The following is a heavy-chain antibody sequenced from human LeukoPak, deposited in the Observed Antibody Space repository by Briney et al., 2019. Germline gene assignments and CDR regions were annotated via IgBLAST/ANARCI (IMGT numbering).Heavy chain of an antibody. CDR1: GFTFSSYG. CDR3: AKDDGEACMDV. D-gene: IGHD3-10*01. J-gene: IGHJ6*03. Sequence: GGSLRLSCAASGFTFSSYGMHWVRQAPGKGLEWVAVISYDGSNKYYADSVKGRFTISRDNSKNTLYLQMNSLRAEDTAVYYCAKDDGEACMDVWGKGTTVTVSS. CDR2: ISYDGSNK. V-gene: IGHV3-30*18.